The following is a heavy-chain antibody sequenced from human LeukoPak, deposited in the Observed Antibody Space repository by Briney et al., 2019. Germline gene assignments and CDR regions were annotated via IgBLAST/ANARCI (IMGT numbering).Heavy chain of an antibody. CDR2: INTNTGNP. CDR1: GYTFTSYA. V-gene: IGHV7-4-1*02. Sequence: GASVKVSCKASGYTFTSYAMFWVRQAPGQGLEWMGWINTNTGNPTYAQGFTGRFVFSLDTSVSTAYLQISSLKAEDTAVYYCARDLLYDSSGYYKRMRAFDIWGQGTMVTVSS. J-gene: IGHJ3*02. D-gene: IGHD3-22*01. CDR3: ARDLLYDSSGYYKRMRAFDI.